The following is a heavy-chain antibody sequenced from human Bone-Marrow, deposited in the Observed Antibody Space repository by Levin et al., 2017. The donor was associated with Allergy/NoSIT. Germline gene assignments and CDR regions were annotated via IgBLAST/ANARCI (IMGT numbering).Heavy chain of an antibody. D-gene: IGHD3-22*01. CDR1: GFTYSSYS. V-gene: IGHV3-30*04. CDR3: VRVRHFDSNVFDN. Sequence: SGGSLRLSCAASGFTYSSYSMHWVRQAPGKGLQWVASVSYDEANQYYAESVRGRFTISRDNSKNTLYLQMDSLRADDTAVYYCVRVRHFDSNVFDNWGQGTLVTVSS. CDR2: VSYDEANQ. J-gene: IGHJ4*02.